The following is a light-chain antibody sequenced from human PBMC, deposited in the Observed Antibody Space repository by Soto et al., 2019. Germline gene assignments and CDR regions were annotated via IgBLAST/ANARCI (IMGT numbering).Light chain of an antibody. J-gene: IGKJ1*01. CDR3: LQHDTYPWT. V-gene: IGKV1-17*01. CDR2: AAS. CDR1: MGIRSD. Sequence: DIQMTQSPSSLSASVGDRVTITCRASMGIRSDLAWYQHKPGEGPRRLIYAASSLQSGVPSRFSGSGSGTEFTLTISSLQPEDFATYFCLQHDTYPWTFGQGTKVEFK.